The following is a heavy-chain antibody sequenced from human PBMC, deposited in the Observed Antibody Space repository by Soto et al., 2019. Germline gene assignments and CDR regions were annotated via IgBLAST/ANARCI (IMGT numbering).Heavy chain of an antibody. CDR2: IKNRVDGGAA. CDR3: TTDPGDYEDF. CDR1: GITFINAW. D-gene: IGHD4-17*01. Sequence: EVQLVESGGDLVKPGGCLRLSCAASGITFINAWMSWVRQAPGKGLELVGRIKNRVDGGAADYAAPVRGRFTISRDDSTDTLFLQMNNLEAEDTAVYYCTTDPGDYEDFWGQGTLVTVSS. J-gene: IGHJ4*02. V-gene: IGHV3-15*01.